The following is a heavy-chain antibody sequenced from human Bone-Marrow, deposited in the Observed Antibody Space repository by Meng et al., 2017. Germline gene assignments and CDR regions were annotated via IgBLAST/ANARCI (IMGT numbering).Heavy chain of an antibody. CDR1: GGSLSGYY. J-gene: IGHJ4*02. Sequence: QLPQWVAGLLQPSAPLSLTCAVYGGSLSGYYWSWIRQPPGKGLEWIGEINHSGSTNYNPSLKSRVTISVDTSKNQFSLKLSSVTAADTAVYYCARDNTMIGSFDYWGQGTLVTVSS. CDR3: ARDNTMIGSFDY. V-gene: IGHV4-34*01. D-gene: IGHD3-22*01. CDR2: INHSGST.